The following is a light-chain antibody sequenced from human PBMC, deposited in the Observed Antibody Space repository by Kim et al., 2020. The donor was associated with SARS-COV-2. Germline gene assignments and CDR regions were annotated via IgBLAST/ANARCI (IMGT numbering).Light chain of an antibody. CDR1: QSVSSTY. Sequence: EIVLTQSPGTLSLSPGERATLSCRASQSVSSTYLAWYQQKPGQAPRLLIYGASSRATGIPERFSGTGSGTDFTLTISRLEPEDFAVYYCQQYGNSPPPYTFGQGTKLEI. CDR2: GAS. V-gene: IGKV3-20*01. J-gene: IGKJ2*01. CDR3: QQYGNSPPPYT.